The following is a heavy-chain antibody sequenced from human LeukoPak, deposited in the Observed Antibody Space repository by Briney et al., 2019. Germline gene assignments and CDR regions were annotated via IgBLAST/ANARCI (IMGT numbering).Heavy chain of an antibody. J-gene: IGHJ5*02. D-gene: IGHD2-2*01. Sequence: SETLSLTCTVSGGSISSYYWSWIRQPPGKGLEWIGYIYYSGSTNYNPSLKSRVTISVDTSKNQFSLKLSSVTAADTAVYYCARGPVPAAPYSWFDPWGQGTLVTVSS. CDR1: GGSISSYY. CDR2: IYYSGST. V-gene: IGHV4-59*01. CDR3: ARGPVPAAPYSWFDP.